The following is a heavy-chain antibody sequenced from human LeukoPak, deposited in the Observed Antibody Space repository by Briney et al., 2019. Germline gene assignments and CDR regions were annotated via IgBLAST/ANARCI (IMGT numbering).Heavy chain of an antibody. CDR3: ARGPSGSWSSRVRYMDV. D-gene: IGHD6-13*01. J-gene: IGHJ6*03. Sequence: EASVKVSCKASGYTFTSYDINWVRQATGRGLEWMGWINPNSDNTGYPQKFQGRVTITWNTSISTTYMELSSLRSEDTAVFYCARGPSGSWSSRVRYMDVWGKGTTVTVSS. CDR2: INPNSDNT. CDR1: GYTFTSYD. V-gene: IGHV1-8*03.